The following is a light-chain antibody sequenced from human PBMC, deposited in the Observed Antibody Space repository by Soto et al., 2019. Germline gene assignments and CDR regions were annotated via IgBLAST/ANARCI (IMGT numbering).Light chain of an antibody. CDR2: DAF. CDR1: QSVGSY. V-gene: IGKV3-11*01. CDR3: QQRSSWPLT. Sequence: EIVLTQSPATLSLSPGEITTLSCRASQSVGSYFAWYQQKPGQAPRLLIYDAFSRATGIPARFSGGGSGTDFTLTISSLEPEDFAVYFCQQRSSWPLTFGGGTMVEIK. J-gene: IGKJ4*01.